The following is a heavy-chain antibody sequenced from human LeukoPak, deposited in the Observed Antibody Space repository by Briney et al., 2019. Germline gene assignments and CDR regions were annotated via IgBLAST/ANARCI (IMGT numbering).Heavy chain of an antibody. CDR3: ARYRPLCSSSSVVYYYYMDV. CDR1: GYTFTGYY. D-gene: IGHD6-6*01. J-gene: IGHJ6*03. V-gene: IGHV1-2*02. CDR2: INPNSGGT. Sequence: ASVKVSCKASGYTFTGYYMHWVRQAPGQGLEWMGWINPNSGGTNYAQKFQGRVTMTRDTSISTAYMELSRLRSDDTAVYYCARYRPLCSSSSVVYYYYMDVWGKGTTVTVSS.